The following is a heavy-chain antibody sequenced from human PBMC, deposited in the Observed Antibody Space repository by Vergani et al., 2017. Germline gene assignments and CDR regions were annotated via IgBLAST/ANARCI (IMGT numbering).Heavy chain of an antibody. D-gene: IGHD5-18*01. CDR3: ATVRGYSAIQLWSSDFDY. Sequence: VQLLESGGGLVQPGGSLRLSCAASGFTFSSYGMSWVRQAPGKGLEWVSAISGSGGSTYYADSVKGRFTISRDNSKNTLYLQMNSLRAEDTAVYYCATVRGYSAIQLWSSDFDYWGQGTLVTVSS. V-gene: IGHV3-23*01. CDR2: ISGSGGST. CDR1: GFTFSSYG. J-gene: IGHJ4*02.